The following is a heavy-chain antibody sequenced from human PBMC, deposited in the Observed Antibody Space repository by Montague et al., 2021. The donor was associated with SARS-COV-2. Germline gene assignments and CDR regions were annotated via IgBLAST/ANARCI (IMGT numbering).Heavy chain of an antibody. J-gene: IGHJ4*02. CDR2: IYYSGTT. CDR1: GGSISSSNYY. CDR3: ARETYTSGWLQQFDY. Sequence: SETLSLTCTVSGGSISSSNYYWGWIRQPPGKGLEWIGSIYYSGTTYYNPSLQSRVTISVDTSKKQFSLKLSPVTAADTAVYYCARETYTSGWLQQFDYWGQGTLVTVSS. D-gene: IGHD6-19*01. V-gene: IGHV4-39*01.